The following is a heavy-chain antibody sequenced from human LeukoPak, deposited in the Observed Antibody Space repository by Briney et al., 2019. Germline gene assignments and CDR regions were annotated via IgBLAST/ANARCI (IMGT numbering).Heavy chain of an antibody. CDR1: GGSISSYY. V-gene: IGHV4-59*01. CDR3: ARGGWVAATDYYYYYYYYMDV. Sequence: KTSETLSLTCTVSGGSISSYYWSWIRQPPGKGLEWIGYIYYSGSTNYNPSLKSRVTISVDTSKNQFSLKLSSVTAADTAVYYCARGGWVAATDYYYYYYYYMDVWGKGTTVTVSS. D-gene: IGHD6-13*01. J-gene: IGHJ6*03. CDR2: IYYSGST.